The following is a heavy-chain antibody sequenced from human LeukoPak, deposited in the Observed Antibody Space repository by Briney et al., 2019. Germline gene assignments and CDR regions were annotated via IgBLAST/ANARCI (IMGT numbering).Heavy chain of an antibody. J-gene: IGHJ3*02. V-gene: IGHV1-69*05. CDR3: ATSSGGIYDSSGYYYNDAFDM. D-gene: IGHD3-22*01. Sequence: GASVKVSFKASGGTFSSYAINWVRQAPGHGLEWMGRIVPIFSTSNYAQKFQGRVTLTTDESTRTAYMELSSLRSEDTAVYYCATSSGGIYDSSGYYYNDAFDMWGQGTMVTVSS. CDR2: IVPIFSTS. CDR1: GGTFSSYA.